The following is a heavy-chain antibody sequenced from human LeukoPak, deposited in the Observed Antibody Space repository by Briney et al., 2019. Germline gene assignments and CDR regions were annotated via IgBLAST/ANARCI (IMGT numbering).Heavy chain of an antibody. V-gene: IGHV3-7*01. Sequence: PGGSLRLSCAASGFTFSSYWMSWVRQAPGKGLEWVANIKQDGSEKYYVDSVKGRFTISRDNAKNSLYLQMNSLRAEYTAVYYCASDRRDYVWGSYRDWGQGTLVTVSS. CDR2: IKQDGSEK. CDR3: ASDRRDYVWGSYRD. D-gene: IGHD3-16*02. CDR1: GFTFSSYW. J-gene: IGHJ4*02.